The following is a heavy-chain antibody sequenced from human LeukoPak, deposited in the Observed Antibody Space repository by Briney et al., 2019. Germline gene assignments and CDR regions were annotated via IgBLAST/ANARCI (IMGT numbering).Heavy chain of an antibody. D-gene: IGHD1-26*01. CDR3: ARDGAFKGGSYGDY. V-gene: IGHV3-15*01. CDR1: GFTFSNAW. J-gene: IGHJ4*02. CDR2: IKSKTDGGTT. Sequence: GGSLRLSCAASGFTFSNAWMSWVRQAPGKGLEWVGRIKSKTDGGTTDYAAPVKGRFTISRDDSKNTLYLQMNSLKTEDTAVYYCARDGAFKGGSYGDYWGQGTLVTVSS.